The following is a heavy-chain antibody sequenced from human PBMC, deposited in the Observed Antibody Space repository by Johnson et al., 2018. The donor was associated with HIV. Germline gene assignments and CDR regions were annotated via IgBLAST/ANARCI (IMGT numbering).Heavy chain of an antibody. CDR1: GFSFSNYG. CDR3: ARVVGIGVGGRESGAFDI. Sequence: QVQLVEYGGGVVQPGRSLRLSCATSGFSFSNYGMHWVRQVPGKGLEWVAVIWYDGSNKYYADSVKGRFTISSDNSKNTLYLQMNNMGAEDTAVYYCARVVGIGVGGRESGAFDIWGQGTMVTVSS. V-gene: IGHV3-33*01. J-gene: IGHJ3*02. D-gene: IGHD2-21*01. CDR2: IWYDGSNK.